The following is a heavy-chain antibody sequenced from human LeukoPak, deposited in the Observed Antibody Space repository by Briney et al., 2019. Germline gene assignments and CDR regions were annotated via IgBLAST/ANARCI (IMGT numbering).Heavy chain of an antibody. CDR2: IYHSGST. Sequence: SETLSLTCTVSGGSISSYYWGWIRQPPGKGLEWSESIYHSGSTYYNPSLKSRVTISVDTSKNQFSLKLSSVTAADTAVYYCARADYSSTWSHDYYYMDVWGKGTTVTVSS. CDR3: ARADYSSTWSHDYYYMDV. CDR1: GGSISSYY. J-gene: IGHJ6*03. D-gene: IGHD6-13*01. V-gene: IGHV4-38-2*02.